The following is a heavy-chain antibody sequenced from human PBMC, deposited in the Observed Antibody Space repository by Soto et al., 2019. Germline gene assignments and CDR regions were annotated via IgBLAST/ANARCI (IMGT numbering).Heavy chain of an antibody. V-gene: IGHV3-66*01. J-gene: IGHJ6*02. CDR3: AKDQRGEYDFWSGPHGGMDV. CDR2: IQSGGPT. D-gene: IGHD3-3*01. Sequence: GGSLRLSCAASGFTVSSKYMSWFRQAPGKGLEWVSLIQSGGPTYYADSVKGRFTISRDNSKNTLYLQMNSLRAEDTAVYHCAKDQRGEYDFWSGPHGGMDVWGQGTTVTVSS. CDR1: GFTVSSKY.